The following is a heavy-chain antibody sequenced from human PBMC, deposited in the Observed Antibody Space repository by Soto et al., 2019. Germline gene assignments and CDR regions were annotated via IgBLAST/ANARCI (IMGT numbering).Heavy chain of an antibody. J-gene: IGHJ6*02. CDR1: GFTFSSYG. CDR2: IWYDGSNK. Sequence: QVQLVESGGGVVQPGRSLRLSCAASGFTFSSYGMHWVRQAPGKGLEWVAVIWYDGSNKYYADSVKGRFTISRDNSKNTLYLQMNSLRAEGKAVYYCARDLSCSGGSCQSYYYYYGMDVWGQGTTVTVSS. CDR3: ARDLSCSGGSCQSYYYYYGMDV. D-gene: IGHD2-15*01. V-gene: IGHV3-33*01.